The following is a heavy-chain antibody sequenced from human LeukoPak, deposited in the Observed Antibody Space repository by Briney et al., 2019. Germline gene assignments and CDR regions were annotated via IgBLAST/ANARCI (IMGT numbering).Heavy chain of an antibody. CDR3: ARRLPPDAFDI. CDR1: GYTFTIYS. D-gene: IGHD5-12*01. V-gene: IGHV1-18*01. Sequence: ASVKVSCKASGYTFTIYSIGWVRQAPGQGLEWMGWINTYNGNTNYAQELQGRVTMTTDTSTSTAYMELRSLTSDDTAVYYCARRLPPDAFDIWGQGTLVTVSS. J-gene: IGHJ3*02. CDR2: INTYNGNT.